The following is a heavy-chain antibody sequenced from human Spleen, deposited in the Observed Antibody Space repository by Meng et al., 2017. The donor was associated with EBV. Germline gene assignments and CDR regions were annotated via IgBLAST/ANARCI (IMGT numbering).Heavy chain of an antibody. CDR3: ATAMGDGDLRY. CDR1: GYTFRSFW. J-gene: IGHJ4*02. V-gene: IGHV1-8*01. CDR2: INRNSSNT. Sequence: QGQLVQVGAGVKKPGASVNCACYAAGYTFRSFWINWVRHAPGKVLWWMGWINRNSSNTDYAHKFQGRVTMTRNISKSTAFMELSSLRVEDTAMYYCATAMGDGDLRYWGQGPLVTVSS. D-gene: IGHD2-21*02.